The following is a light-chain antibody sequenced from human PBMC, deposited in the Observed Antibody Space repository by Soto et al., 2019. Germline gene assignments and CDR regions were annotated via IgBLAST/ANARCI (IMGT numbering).Light chain of an antibody. J-gene: IGKJ5*01. CDR3: HQYGISPT. Sequence: DSVLTQDPATISWSREQISSLFCRCSQSVSRDYLAWYHQKPGQPPRLLIYGASRRATGIPDRVSGSGSGTDFTLTISRLETEDFAVYYCHQYGISPTFGQGTRLEIK. V-gene: IGKV3-20*01. CDR1: QSVSRDY. CDR2: GAS.